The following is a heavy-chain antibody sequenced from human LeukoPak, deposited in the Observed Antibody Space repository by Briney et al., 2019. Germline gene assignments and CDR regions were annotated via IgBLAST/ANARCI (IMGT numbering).Heavy chain of an antibody. Sequence: GGSLRLSCAASGFTFSSYEMNWVRQAPGKGLEWVSYISSSGSTIYYADSVKGRFTISRDNAKNSLYLQMNSLRAEDTAVYYCARKRGYFYYMDVWGKGTTVTVSS. CDR2: ISSSGSTI. CDR1: GFTFSSYE. V-gene: IGHV3-48*03. J-gene: IGHJ6*03. CDR3: ARKRGYFYYMDV.